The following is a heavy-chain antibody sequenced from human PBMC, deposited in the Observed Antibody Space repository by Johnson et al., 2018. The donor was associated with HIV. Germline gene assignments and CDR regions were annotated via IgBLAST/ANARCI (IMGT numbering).Heavy chain of an antibody. CDR2: IYSGGST. Sequence: VQLVESGGGVVQPGRSLRLSCAASGFTVSSNYMSWVRQAPGKGLEWVSVIYSGGSTYYADSVKGRFTISRDNSKNTLYLQMNSLRAEDTAVYYCARDYYDSSGNDAFDIWGQGTMVTVSS. J-gene: IGHJ3*02. V-gene: IGHV3-66*01. CDR3: ARDYYDSSGNDAFDI. CDR1: GFTVSSNY. D-gene: IGHD3-22*01.